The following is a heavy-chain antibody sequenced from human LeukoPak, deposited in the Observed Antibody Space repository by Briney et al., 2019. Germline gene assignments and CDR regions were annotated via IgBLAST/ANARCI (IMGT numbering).Heavy chain of an antibody. CDR1: GGTFTSYS. CDR2: VIPIFGTA. CDR3: ARRIAAAGAYYYYGMDV. V-gene: IGHV1-69*13. D-gene: IGHD6-13*01. J-gene: IGHJ6*04. Sequence: ASVKVSLKASGGTFTSYSISWGRQAPGQGLEWVGGVIPIFGTANYAQKFQGRATITADESTSTAYMELSSLRSEDTAVYYCARRIAAAGAYYYYGMDVWGKGTTVTVSS.